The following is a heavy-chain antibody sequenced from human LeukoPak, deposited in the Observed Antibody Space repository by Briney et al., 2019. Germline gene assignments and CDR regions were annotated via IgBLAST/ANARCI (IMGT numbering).Heavy chain of an antibody. CDR2: IDPSGGST. CDR1: GYTFTSYY. CDR3: ARDQRYYDSSGYYYPLGY. V-gene: IGHV1-46*01. Sequence: GASVKVSCKASGYTFTSYYMHWVRQAPGQGLEWMGIIDPSGGSTSYAQKFQGRVTMTRDTSTRTVYMELSSLRSEDTAVYYCARDQRYYDSSGYYYPLGYWGQGTLVTVSS. J-gene: IGHJ4*02. D-gene: IGHD3-22*01.